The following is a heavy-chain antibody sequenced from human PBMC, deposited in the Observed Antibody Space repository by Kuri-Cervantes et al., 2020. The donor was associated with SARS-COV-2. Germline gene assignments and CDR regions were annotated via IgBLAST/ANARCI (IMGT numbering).Heavy chain of an antibody. CDR1: GFTFSTYA. Sequence: GESLKISCAASGFTFSTYAMHWVRQAPGKGLEWVSYISSSGSTIYYADSVRGRFTISRDNAKNSLYLQMNSLRAEDTAVYYCARVGYQLLPRNWYFDLWGRGNLVNVSS. J-gene: IGHJ2*01. V-gene: IGHV3-48*04. CDR3: ARVGYQLLPRNWYFDL. CDR2: ISSSGSTI. D-gene: IGHD2-2*01.